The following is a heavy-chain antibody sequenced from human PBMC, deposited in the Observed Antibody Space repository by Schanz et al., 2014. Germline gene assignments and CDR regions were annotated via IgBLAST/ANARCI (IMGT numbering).Heavy chain of an antibody. J-gene: IGHJ3*02. CDR3: ARDGYSVVVISPTESFDI. D-gene: IGHD2-21*01. CDR2: ISTSGTYM. CDR1: GFAFSSFA. Sequence: EVQLLESGGGLVKPGGSLRLSCVASGFAFSSFAMTWVRQAPGRGLEWVSSISTSGTYMYIADSLKGRLTISRDDAKKSMYLQMNNLRAEDTAVYYCARDGYSVVVISPTESFDIWGQGTMVTVSP. V-gene: IGHV3-21*01.